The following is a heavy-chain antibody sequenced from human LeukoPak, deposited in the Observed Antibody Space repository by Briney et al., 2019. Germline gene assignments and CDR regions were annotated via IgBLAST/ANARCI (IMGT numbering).Heavy chain of an antibody. J-gene: IGHJ4*02. CDR3: VRHLLGVTGYTYGRGIDY. CDR2: IKKDGSDK. D-gene: IGHD5-18*01. CDR1: GFTFSSYW. V-gene: IGHV3-7*01. Sequence: GGSLRLSCAASGFTFSSYWMSWVRQAPGKGLEWVANIKKDGSDKYYVDSVKGRFTISRDNAKTSLYLQMNSLRAEDTAVYYCVRHLLGVTGYTYGRGIDYWGQGTLVTVSS.